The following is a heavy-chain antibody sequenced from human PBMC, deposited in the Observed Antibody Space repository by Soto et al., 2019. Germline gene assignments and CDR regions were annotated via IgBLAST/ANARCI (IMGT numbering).Heavy chain of an antibody. Sequence: SETLSLTCTVSSGSFRTYYWSLIRQPAGKGLEWIGRIYSTGSTLYNPSLKSRITMSVDTSKNQFSLRLSSVTAADTAVYYCAGGAEDDYLDYWGQGIVVTVSS. CDR3: AGGAEDDYLDY. V-gene: IGHV4-4*07. CDR1: SGSFRTYY. CDR2: IYSTGST. J-gene: IGHJ4*02.